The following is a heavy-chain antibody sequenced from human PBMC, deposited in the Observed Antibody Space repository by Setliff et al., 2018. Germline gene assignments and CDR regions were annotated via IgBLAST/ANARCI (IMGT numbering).Heavy chain of an antibody. CDR1: GGSISSSRYS. CDR3: ARYIPSAGCFDP. D-gene: IGHD2-21*01. J-gene: IGHJ5*02. CDR2: IYHSGST. Sequence: SETLSLTCSVSGGSISSSRYSWGWIRQTPGKGLEWIGSIYHSGSTYYNPSLKSRVTISVDTSKNQFSLKLSSVTAADTAVYYCARYIPSAGCFDPWGQGALVTVSS. V-gene: IGHV4-39*07.